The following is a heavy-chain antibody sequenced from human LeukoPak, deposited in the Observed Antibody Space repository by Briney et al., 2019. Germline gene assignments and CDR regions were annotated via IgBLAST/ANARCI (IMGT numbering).Heavy chain of an antibody. CDR1: GFIVNDHA. V-gene: IGHV3-9*01. J-gene: IGHJ4*02. CDR2: VFWNGVDK. Sequence: PGGSLRLSCVASGFIVNDHAMHWVRQTPGKGLEWVAGVFWNGVDKGYADSVKGRFTIFRDNAKNSMYLQMNSLRAEDTAVYYCAKDLAAEGTGSFDCWGQGTLVTVSS. CDR3: AKDLAAEGTGSFDC. D-gene: IGHD6-13*01.